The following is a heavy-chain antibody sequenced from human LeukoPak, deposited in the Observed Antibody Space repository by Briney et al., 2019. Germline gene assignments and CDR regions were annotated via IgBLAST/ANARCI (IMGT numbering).Heavy chain of an antibody. D-gene: IGHD4-17*01. Sequence: SETLSLTCAVYGGSFSGYYWSWLRQSPGKGLEWIGEINHSGGNNYNPSLKSRVTISVDTSKNQFSLKLSSVTAADTAVYYCARGLTVTTHFDYWGQGTLVTVSS. CDR2: INHSGGN. J-gene: IGHJ4*02. CDR1: GGSFSGYY. V-gene: IGHV4-34*01. CDR3: ARGLTVTTHFDY.